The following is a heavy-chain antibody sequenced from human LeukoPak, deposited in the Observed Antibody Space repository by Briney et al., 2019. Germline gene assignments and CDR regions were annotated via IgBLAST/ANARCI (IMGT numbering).Heavy chain of an antibody. V-gene: IGHV4-59*02. CDR3: ARVPAAPRLYMDV. CDR2: ICYSGST. D-gene: IGHD2-2*01. Sequence: SETLSLTCTVSSGSVNSYYWSWIRQPPGKGLEWIGYICYSGSTNYNPSLKSRVTISVDTSKNQFSLKLSSVTAVDTAVYYCARVPAAPRLYMDVWGQGTTVIVSS. CDR1: SGSVNSYY. J-gene: IGHJ6*02.